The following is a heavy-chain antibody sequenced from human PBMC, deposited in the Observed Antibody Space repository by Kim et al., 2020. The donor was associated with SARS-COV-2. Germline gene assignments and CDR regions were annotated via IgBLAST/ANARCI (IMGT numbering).Heavy chain of an antibody. CDR1: GFTFSSYE. CDR2: ISSSGSTI. V-gene: IGHV3-48*03. J-gene: IGHJ3*01. D-gene: IGHD3-3*01. CDR3: ARDLTYYGVWSDTVHNDAVDY. Sequence: GGSLRLSCAASGFTFSSYEMNWVRQAPGKGLEWVSYISSSGSTIYYAESVKGRFTISRDNAKNSLYLQMNSLRAEDTAVYYCARDLTYYGVWSDTVHNDAVDYWGQGTMVTVSS.